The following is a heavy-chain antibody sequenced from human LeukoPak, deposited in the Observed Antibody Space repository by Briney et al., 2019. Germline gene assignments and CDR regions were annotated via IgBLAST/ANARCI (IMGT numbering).Heavy chain of an antibody. Sequence: PSQTLSLTCTVSGGSISSGDYYWSWIRQPPGKGLEWIGYIYYSRSTYYNPSLKSRVTISVDTSKNQFSLKLSSVTAADTAVYYCARESATLGFDYWGQGTLVTVSS. V-gene: IGHV4-30-4*01. CDR2: IYYSRST. CDR3: ARESATLGFDY. CDR1: GGSISSGDYY. D-gene: IGHD5-12*01. J-gene: IGHJ4*02.